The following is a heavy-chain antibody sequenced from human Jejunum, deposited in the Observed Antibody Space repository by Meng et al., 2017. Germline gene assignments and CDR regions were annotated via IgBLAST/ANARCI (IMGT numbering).Heavy chain of an antibody. D-gene: IGHD3-10*01. V-gene: IGHV4-59*01. CDR2: VYFGGTT. CDR1: GDSMTNSY. J-gene: IGHJ4*02. CDR3: ARATFTYGWGHDS. Sequence: VQLQEAGPGLGKPSANLSLTCTVSGDSMTNSYWSWIRQPPGKGLEWIGYVYFGGTTNYSPSLKSRVTISLDTSENQFSLKLNSVTAADTAVYFCARATFTYGWGHDSWGQGTLVTVSS.